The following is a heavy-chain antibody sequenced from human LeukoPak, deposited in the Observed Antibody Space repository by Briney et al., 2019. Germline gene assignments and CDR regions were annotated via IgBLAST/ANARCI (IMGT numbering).Heavy chain of an antibody. Sequence: PGGSLRLSCAASGFTFSDYYMSWIRQAPGKGLEWVSYISSSGSTIYYADSVKGRFTISRDNAKNSLYLQMNSLRAEDTAVYYCARDLITVTFYYYYGMDVWGQGTTVTVSS. CDR3: ARDLITVTFYYYYGMDV. CDR1: GFTFSDYY. D-gene: IGHD4-11*01. CDR2: ISSSGSTI. J-gene: IGHJ6*02. V-gene: IGHV3-11*01.